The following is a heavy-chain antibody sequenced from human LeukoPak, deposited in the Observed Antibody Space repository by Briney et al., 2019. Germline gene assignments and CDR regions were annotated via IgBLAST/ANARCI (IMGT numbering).Heavy chain of an antibody. D-gene: IGHD2-2*02. CDR3: ARSLGVTGYCSSTSCYIDY. CDR1: GFTFSSYS. J-gene: IGHJ4*02. V-gene: IGHV3-21*01. CDR2: ISSISSYI. Sequence: KPAGSLTLSCAASGFTFSSYSMNWVRQAPGNVLEWVSSISSISSYIYYADSVKGRFTITRDNAKNSLYLQMNSLRAEDTGVYYCARSLGVTGYCSSTSCYIDYWGQGTLVTVSS.